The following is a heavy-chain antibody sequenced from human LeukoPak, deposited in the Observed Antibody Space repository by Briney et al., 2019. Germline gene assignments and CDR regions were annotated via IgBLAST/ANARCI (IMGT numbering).Heavy chain of an antibody. CDR1: GFTFDDYA. Sequence: GGSLRLSGAPSGFTFDDYAMHWVRQAPGKGLEWVSLISGDGGSTYYADSVTGRFTISRDNSKNSLYLQMNSMRTEDTALYYCAKDIERAIGVAGRYWGQGTLVTVSS. CDR3: AKDIERAIGVAGRY. J-gene: IGHJ4*02. V-gene: IGHV3-43*02. CDR2: ISGDGGST. D-gene: IGHD6-19*01.